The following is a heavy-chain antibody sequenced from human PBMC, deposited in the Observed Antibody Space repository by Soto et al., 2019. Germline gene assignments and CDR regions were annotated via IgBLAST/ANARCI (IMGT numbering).Heavy chain of an antibody. J-gene: IGHJ3*02. Sequence: EVQLVESGGGLVQPGGSLRLSCAASGFTFSTNAMHWVRQAPGKGLEYVSLISGDGRSTYYANSVKGRFTISRDNSKNTLYLQMGSLRAEDMAVYYCARVCSTTSCYGAFDIWGQGTMVIVSS. CDR1: GFTFSTNA. D-gene: IGHD2-2*01. CDR3: ARVCSTTSCYGAFDI. V-gene: IGHV3-64*01. CDR2: ISGDGRST.